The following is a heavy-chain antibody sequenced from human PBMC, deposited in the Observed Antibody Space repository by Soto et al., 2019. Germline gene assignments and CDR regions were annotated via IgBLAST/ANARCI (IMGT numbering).Heavy chain of an antibody. CDR2: IDPSDSYT. V-gene: IGHV5-10-1*01. Sequence: PGESLKISCKGSGYSFTSYWISWVRQMPGKGLEWLGRIDPSDSYTNYSPSFQGHVTISADKSISTAYLQWSSLKASDTAMYYCARSRPDPIYYYYYGMDVWGQGTTVTVSS. CDR3: ARSRPDPIYYYYYGMDV. J-gene: IGHJ6*02. CDR1: GYSFTSYW.